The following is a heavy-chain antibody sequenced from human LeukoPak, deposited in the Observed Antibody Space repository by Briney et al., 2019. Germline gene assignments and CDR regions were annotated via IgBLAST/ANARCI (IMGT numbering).Heavy chain of an antibody. CDR3: ATYGSGSYYTFDY. J-gene: IGHJ4*02. CDR2: ISSSSSYI. V-gene: IGHV3-21*01. D-gene: IGHD3-10*01. CDR1: GFTFSSYS. Sequence: GGSLRLSCAASGFTFSSYSMNWVRQAPGKGLEWVSSISSSSSYIYYADSAKGRFTISRDNAKNSLYLQMNSLRAEDTAVYYCATYGSGSYYTFDYWGQGTLVTVSS.